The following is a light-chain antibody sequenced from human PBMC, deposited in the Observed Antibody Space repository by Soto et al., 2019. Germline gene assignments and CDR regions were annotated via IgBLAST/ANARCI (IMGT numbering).Light chain of an antibody. CDR2: DVS. CDR3: GSYRSSNTLVV. J-gene: IGLJ3*02. Sequence: QSALTQPASVSGSPGQSITISCTGTSSDVGGHNSVAWYQHNPGKAPKLMIYDVSNRPSGVSSRFSGSKSGNTASLSISGLQAEDEADYFCGSYRSSNTLVVFGGGTKLTVL. V-gene: IGLV2-14*01. CDR1: SSDVGGHNS.